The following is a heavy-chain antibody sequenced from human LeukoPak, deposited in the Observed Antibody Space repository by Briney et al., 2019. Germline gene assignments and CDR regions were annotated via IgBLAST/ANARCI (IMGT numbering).Heavy chain of an antibody. D-gene: IGHD3-10*01. CDR2: IYYSGST. CDR1: GGSVSSGSYY. Sequence: PSEILSLTCTVSGGSVSSGSYYWSWIRQPPGKGLEWIGHIYYSGSTNYNPSLKSRVTISVDTSKNQFSLKLSSVTAADTAVYYCARDGEVGSYFDYWGQGTLVTVSS. V-gene: IGHV4-61*01. J-gene: IGHJ4*02. CDR3: ARDGEVGSYFDY.